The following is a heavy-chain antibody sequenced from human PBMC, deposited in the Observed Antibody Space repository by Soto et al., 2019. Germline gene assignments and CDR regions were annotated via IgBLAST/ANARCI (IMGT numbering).Heavy chain of an antibody. CDR3: ARERSSGAFEL. D-gene: IGHD1-26*01. J-gene: IGHJ3*01. CDR2: MNPNSANT. CDR1: GYTFTSYD. Sequence: QVQLVQSGAEVKKPGASVKVSCKTSGYTFTSYDINWVRQATGQGLEWMGWMNPNSANTAYAQKFQGSVTMTRTTSIITAYMELSSLRSEDTAVYYCARERSSGAFELWGQGTMVTVSS. V-gene: IGHV1-8*01.